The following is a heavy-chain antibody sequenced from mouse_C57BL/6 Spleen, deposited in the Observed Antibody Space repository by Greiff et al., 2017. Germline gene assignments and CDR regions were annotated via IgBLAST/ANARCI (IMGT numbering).Heavy chain of an antibody. D-gene: IGHD2-2*01. Sequence: QVQLQQPGAELVKPGASVKMSCKASGYTFTSYWITWVKQRPGQGLEWIGDIYPGSGSTNYNEKFKSKATLTVDTSSSTAYMQLSSLTSEDSAVXYCARRVWLRRDGDWYFDVWGTGTTVTVSS. CDR1: GYTFTSYW. CDR2: IYPGSGST. CDR3: ARRVWLRRDGDWYFDV. V-gene: IGHV1-55*01. J-gene: IGHJ1*03.